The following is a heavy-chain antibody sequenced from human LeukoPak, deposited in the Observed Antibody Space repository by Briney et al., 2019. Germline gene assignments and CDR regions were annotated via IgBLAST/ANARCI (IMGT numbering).Heavy chain of an antibody. CDR3: VRDNGAY. Sequence: ASVKVSCTASGYTFTAGYYIHWVRQAPGQGPEWMGRINSYSGGTNYALKFQGRVTMTRDTSMSTAYMDLSSLTSDDTAVYFCVRDNGAYWGQGTLVTVSS. CDR2: INSYSGGT. J-gene: IGHJ4*02. CDR1: GYTFTAGYY. V-gene: IGHV1-2*06. D-gene: IGHD2-8*01.